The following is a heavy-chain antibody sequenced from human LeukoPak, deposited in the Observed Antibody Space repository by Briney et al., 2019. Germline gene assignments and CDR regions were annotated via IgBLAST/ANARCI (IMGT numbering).Heavy chain of an antibody. Sequence: GGSLRLSCAASGFTFSSYGMNWVRQAPGKGLEWVSYISSSGRTVYYADSVKGRFTISRDNAKNSLYLQMNSLRAEDTAVYYCARRMGRRFGERYYYYHYMDVWGKGTTVTISS. V-gene: IGHV3-48*04. D-gene: IGHD3-10*01. CDR1: GFTFSSYG. J-gene: IGHJ6*03. CDR3: ARRMGRRFGERYYYYHYMDV. CDR2: ISSSGRTV.